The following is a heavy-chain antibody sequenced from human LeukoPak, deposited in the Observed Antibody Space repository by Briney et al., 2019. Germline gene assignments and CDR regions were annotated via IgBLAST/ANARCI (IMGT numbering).Heavy chain of an antibody. CDR1: GGSISSDVYY. CDR3: ASSLKWELFDY. Sequence: SQTLSLTCTVSGGSISSDVYYWSWIRQHPGKGLEWIGYIYYSGSTYYNPSLRSRVTISVDTSKNQFSLKLSSVTATDTAVYYCASSLKWELFDYWGQGTLVTVSS. V-gene: IGHV4-31*03. CDR2: IYYSGST. D-gene: IGHD1-26*01. J-gene: IGHJ4*02.